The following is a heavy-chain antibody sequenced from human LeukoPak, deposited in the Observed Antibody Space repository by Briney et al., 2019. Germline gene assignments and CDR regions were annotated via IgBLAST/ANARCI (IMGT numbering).Heavy chain of an antibody. D-gene: IGHD2-15*01. J-gene: IGHJ4*02. Sequence: PGGSLSLSCAASGFPVSSNYMSWVRQAPGKGLEWVSIIYSGGSTYYADSVKGRFTISRDNSKNTLYLQMNSLRAEDTALYYCARDLEYHTSGGFDYWGQGTLVTVSS. CDR1: GFPVSSNY. CDR2: IYSGGST. CDR3: ARDLEYHTSGGFDY. V-gene: IGHV3-53*05.